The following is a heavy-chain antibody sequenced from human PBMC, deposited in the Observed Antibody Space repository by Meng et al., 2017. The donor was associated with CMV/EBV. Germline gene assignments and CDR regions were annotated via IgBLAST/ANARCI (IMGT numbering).Heavy chain of an antibody. D-gene: IGHD2-15*01. CDR3: VKSFYKPLLPGH. J-gene: IGHJ4*02. Sequence: GGSLRLSCAASGFTFSNAWMSWVRQAPGKGLNWVARINEDGSATTYADSVRGRFFVSRDNAKNTADLQMNAVSAEDTAVYYCVKSFYKPLLPGHWGQGIMVTVSS. V-gene: IGHV3-74*01. CDR1: GFTFSNAW. CDR2: INEDGSAT.